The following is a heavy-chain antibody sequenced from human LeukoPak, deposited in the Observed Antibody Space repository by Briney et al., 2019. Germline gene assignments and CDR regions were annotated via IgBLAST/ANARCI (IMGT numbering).Heavy chain of an antibody. CDR2: IRYDGSNK. Sequence: GGSLRLSCAASGFTFSSYGMHWVRQAPGRGLEWVAFIRYDGSNKYYADSVKGRFTISRDNSKNTLYLQMNSLRAEDTAVCYCAKDQGSAGYFDLWGRGTLVTVSS. CDR1: GFTFSSYG. J-gene: IGHJ2*01. V-gene: IGHV3-30*02. CDR3: AKDQGSAGYFDL. D-gene: IGHD6-19*01.